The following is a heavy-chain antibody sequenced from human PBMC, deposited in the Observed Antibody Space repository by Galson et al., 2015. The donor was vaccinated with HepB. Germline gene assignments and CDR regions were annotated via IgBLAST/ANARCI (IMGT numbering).Heavy chain of an antibody. CDR1: GYTFTGYY. D-gene: IGHD3-22*01. V-gene: IGHV1-2*06. CDR3: ARTSSGYYYGDY. Sequence: SVKVSCKASGYTFTGYYMHWVRQAPGQGLEWMGRINPNSGGTNYAQKFQGRVTMTRDTSISTAYMEPSRLRSDDTAVYYCARTSSGYYYGDYWGQGTLVTVSS. J-gene: IGHJ4*02. CDR2: INPNSGGT.